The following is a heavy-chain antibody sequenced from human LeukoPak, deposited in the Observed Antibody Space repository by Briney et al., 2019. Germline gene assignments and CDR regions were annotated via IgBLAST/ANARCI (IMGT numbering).Heavy chain of an antibody. CDR3: ARGLGSSNYDVGNL. J-gene: IGHJ5*02. Sequence: GRSLRLSCAASGFTFSSYGMHWVRQAPGKGLEWVAVISYDGSNKYYADSVKGRFTISRDNSKNTLYLQMNSLRAEDTAVYYCARGLGSSNYDVGNLWGQGTLVTVSS. CDR2: ISYDGSNK. V-gene: IGHV3-30*03. CDR1: GFTFSSYG. D-gene: IGHD3-10*02.